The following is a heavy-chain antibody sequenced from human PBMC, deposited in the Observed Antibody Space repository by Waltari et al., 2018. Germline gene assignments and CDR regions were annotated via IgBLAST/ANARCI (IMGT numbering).Heavy chain of an antibody. J-gene: IGHJ4*02. Sequence: EVQLLESGGGLVQPGGSLRLSCAASGFTFSNYAMSWVRQAPGKGLEWFSAISGSGDGTYHGDSVKGRFTISRDNSKNTLDLQVNSLRVEDTAIYFCAKVYSGSYLDYWGQGTLVTVSS. V-gene: IGHV3-23*01. D-gene: IGHD1-26*01. CDR3: AKVYSGSYLDY. CDR1: GFTFSNYA. CDR2: ISGSGDGT.